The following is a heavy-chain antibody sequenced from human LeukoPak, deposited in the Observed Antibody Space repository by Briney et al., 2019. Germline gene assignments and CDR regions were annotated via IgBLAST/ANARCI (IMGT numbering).Heavy chain of an antibody. Sequence: GGSLRLSCAASGFTFSSYSMNWVRQAPGKGLEWVSSISSSSSYIYYADSVKGRFTISRDNAKNSLYLQMNSLRAEDTAVYYCARDLGEWYSSSWPSDYWGQGTLVTVSS. D-gene: IGHD6-13*01. V-gene: IGHV3-21*01. J-gene: IGHJ4*02. CDR3: ARDLGEWYSSSWPSDY. CDR1: GFTFSSYS. CDR2: ISSSSSYI.